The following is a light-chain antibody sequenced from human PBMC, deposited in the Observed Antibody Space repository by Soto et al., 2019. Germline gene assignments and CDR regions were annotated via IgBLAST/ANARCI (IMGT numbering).Light chain of an antibody. V-gene: IGKV4-1*01. CDR2: WAS. J-gene: IGKJ4*02. Sequence: DIVMTQSPDSLAVSLGERATINCKSSQSVLSSSNNKHYLAWYQQKPGQPPKLLIYWASTRESGVPDRFRGSGSGTDFTLTISSLQAEDVAVYYCQQYYSTLSLTLGGGTKVEIK. CDR1: QSVLSSSNNKHY. CDR3: QQYYSTLSLT.